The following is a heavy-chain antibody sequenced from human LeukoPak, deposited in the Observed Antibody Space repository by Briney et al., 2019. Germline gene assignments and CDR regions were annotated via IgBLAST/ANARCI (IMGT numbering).Heavy chain of an antibody. J-gene: IGHJ4*02. V-gene: IGHV1-24*01. Sequence: GASVKVSCKVSGYTPTELSMHWVRQTPGKGLEWMGGFDPEDGETIYAQNFQGRITMTEDTSTDTAYMELSSLRSEDTAVYYCARGRYDYVWGSYRYPSDYWGQGTLVTVSS. CDR2: FDPEDGET. D-gene: IGHD3-16*02. CDR3: ARGRYDYVWGSYRYPSDY. CDR1: GYTPTELS.